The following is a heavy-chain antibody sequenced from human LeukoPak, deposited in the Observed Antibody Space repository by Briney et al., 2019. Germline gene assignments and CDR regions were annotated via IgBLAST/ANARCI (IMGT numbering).Heavy chain of an antibody. CDR3: AELTSMVQQY. CDR1: GFTFSSYW. Sequence: GGSLRLSCAASGFTFSSYWMHWVRHAPGKGLVWVSRINSDGSSTSYADSVKGRFTISRDNAKNTLYLQMNSLRAEDTAVYYCAELTSMVQQYWVQGTLVTVSS. D-gene: IGHD3-10*01. V-gene: IGHV3-74*01. J-gene: IGHJ4*02. CDR2: INSDGSST.